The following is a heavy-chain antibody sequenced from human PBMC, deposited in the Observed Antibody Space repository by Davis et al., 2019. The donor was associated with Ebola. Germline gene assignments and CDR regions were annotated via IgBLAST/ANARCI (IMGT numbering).Heavy chain of an antibody. V-gene: IGHV3-73*01. CDR3: TTTLWCTPRTSCQGGDDY. CDR2: IRSKANSYAT. D-gene: IGHD2-2*01. Sequence: GGSLRLSCAASGFTFSGSAMHWVRQASGKGLEWVGRIRSKANSYATAYAASVKGRFTISRDDSKNTAYLQMNSLKTEDTAVYYCTTTLWCTPRTSCQGGDDYWGQGTLVTVSS. CDR1: GFTFSGSA. J-gene: IGHJ4*02.